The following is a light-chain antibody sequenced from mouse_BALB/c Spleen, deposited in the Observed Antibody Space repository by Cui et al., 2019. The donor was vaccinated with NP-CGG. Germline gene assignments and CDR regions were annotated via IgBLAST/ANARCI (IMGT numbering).Light chain of an antibody. CDR1: TGAVTTNNY. Sequence: QAVVTQESALTTPPGETVTLTCRSNTGAVTTNNYANWVQEKPDHLFTGLIGGTNNRAPGVPARFSGSLIGDKAALTITGAQTGDEAIYFCALWYSNHWVFGGGTKLTVL. J-gene: IGLJ1*01. CDR3: ALWYSNHWV. V-gene: IGLV1*01. CDR2: GTN.